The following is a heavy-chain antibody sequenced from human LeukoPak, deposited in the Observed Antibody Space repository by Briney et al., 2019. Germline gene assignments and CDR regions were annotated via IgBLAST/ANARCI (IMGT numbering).Heavy chain of an antibody. V-gene: IGHV3-64D*06. J-gene: IGHJ4*02. CDR2: ISSNGGST. CDR1: GFTFSSYA. CDR3: VKDRMGYDSSGYYLFDY. Sequence: GGSLRLSCSASGFTFSSYAMHWVRQAPGKALEYVSAISSNGGSTYYADSVKGRFTISRDNSKNTLYLQMSSLRAEDTAVYYCVKDRMGYDSSGYYLFDYWGQGTLVTVSS. D-gene: IGHD3-22*01.